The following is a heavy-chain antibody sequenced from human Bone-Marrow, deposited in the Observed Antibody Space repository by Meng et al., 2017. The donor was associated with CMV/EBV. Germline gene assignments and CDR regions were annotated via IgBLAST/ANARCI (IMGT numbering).Heavy chain of an antibody. Sequence: GESLKISCAASGFTVSGNFMSWVRLAPGKGLEWVSVIYADGRTYYADSVEGRFTFSRDNSKNKLYLQMTGLRADDTAVYYCTKVCNTWYYFDYWGQGTMVTVSS. V-gene: IGHV3-53*01. J-gene: IGHJ4*02. CDR1: GFTVSGNF. CDR2: IYADGRT. D-gene: IGHD2-15*01. CDR3: TKVCNTWYYFDY.